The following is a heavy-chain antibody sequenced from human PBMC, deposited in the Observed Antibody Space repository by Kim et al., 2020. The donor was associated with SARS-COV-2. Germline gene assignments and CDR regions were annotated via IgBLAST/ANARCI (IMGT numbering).Heavy chain of an antibody. CDR3: ARSLNYYGSGSYLA. J-gene: IGHJ5*02. V-gene: IGHV4-34*01. D-gene: IGHD3-10*01. Sequence: SETLSLTCAVYGGSFSGYYWSWIRQPPGKGLEWIGEINHSGSTNYNPSLKSRVTISVDTSKNQFSLKLSSVTAADTAVYYCARSLNYYGSGSYLAWGQGTLVTVSS. CDR1: GGSFSGYY. CDR2: INHSGST.